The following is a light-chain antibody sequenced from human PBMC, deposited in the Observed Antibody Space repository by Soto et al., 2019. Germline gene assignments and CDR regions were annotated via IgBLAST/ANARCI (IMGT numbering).Light chain of an antibody. Sequence: PQSPDTLSLSPGDRATLSCRASQSVRSTFLAWYQQKPGKAPKLLMYDVSNLESGVPSRFSGSGSGTEFTLTISSLQPGDSATYYCQQYNSFWTFGQGTKVEIK. J-gene: IGKJ1*01. V-gene: IGKV1-5*01. CDR3: QQYNSFWT. CDR1: QSVRSTF. CDR2: DVS.